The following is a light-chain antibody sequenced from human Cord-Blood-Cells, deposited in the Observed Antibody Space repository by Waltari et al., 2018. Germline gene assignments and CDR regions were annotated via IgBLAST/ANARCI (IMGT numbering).Light chain of an antibody. CDR3: QQYYSYSWT. V-gene: IGKV1-5*01. CDR2: AAS. Sequence: DIQIPHSPSTLHPSVADRVTITCRASHSISSWLAWYQQKPGKDPKLLIYAASSLESGVPSRFSGSGSGTEFTLTISSLQSDDFATYYWQQYYSYSWTFGQGTKVEIK. J-gene: IGKJ1*01. CDR1: HSISSW.